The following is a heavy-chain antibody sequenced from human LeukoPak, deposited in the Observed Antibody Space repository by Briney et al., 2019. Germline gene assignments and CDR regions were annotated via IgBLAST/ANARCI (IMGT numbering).Heavy chain of an antibody. CDR3: AREAGSFDY. D-gene: IGHD3-10*01. CDR1: GGSISSYY. J-gene: IGHJ4*02. CDR2: IYYSGST. Sequence: PSETLSLTCTVSGGSISSYYWSWIRQPPGKGLEWIGYIYYSGSTNYNPSLKSRVTTSVDTSKNQFSLKLSSVTAADTAVYYCAREAGSFDYWGQGTLVTVSS. V-gene: IGHV4-59*01.